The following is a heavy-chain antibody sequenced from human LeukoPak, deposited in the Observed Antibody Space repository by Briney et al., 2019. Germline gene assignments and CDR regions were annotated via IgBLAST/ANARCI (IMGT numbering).Heavy chain of an antibody. CDR3: ARDLRHHSGIAVSPFDY. J-gene: IGHJ4*02. V-gene: IGHV1-46*01. CDR1: GYSFTRCY. D-gene: IGHD6-19*01. Sequence: GASVKLSCKASGYSFTRCYLHWGRQAPGQGLEWMGIINPSDDTTTHAQKFQGRVTMTSDTSTSTVYMELSSLRSEDTAVYYCARDLRHHSGIAVSPFDYWGQGTLVTVSS. CDR2: INPSDDTT.